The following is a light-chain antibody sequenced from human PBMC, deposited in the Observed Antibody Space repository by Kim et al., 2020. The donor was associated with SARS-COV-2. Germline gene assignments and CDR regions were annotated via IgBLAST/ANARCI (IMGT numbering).Light chain of an antibody. Sequence: SYELTQPLSVSVALGQTAKISCGGNNIGIKNVHWYQQKAGQAPAVVIYRDINRPSGIPERFSGSNSGNTATLTISRAQAGDEADYYCQVWDSSTAHVVFG. V-gene: IGLV3-9*01. CDR3: QVWDSSTAHVV. J-gene: IGLJ2*01. CDR1: NIGIKN. CDR2: RDI.